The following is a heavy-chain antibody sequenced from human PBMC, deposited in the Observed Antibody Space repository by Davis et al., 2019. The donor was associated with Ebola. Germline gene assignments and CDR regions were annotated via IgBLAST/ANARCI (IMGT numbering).Heavy chain of an antibody. Sequence: ASVKVSCKASGYTFTGYYMHWVRQAPGQGLEWMGWINPNSGGTNYAQKFQGRVTMTRDTSISTAYMELSRLRSDDTAVYYCARGQGGELWFGELLSYYYGMDVWGQGTTVTVSS. J-gene: IGHJ6*02. D-gene: IGHD3-10*01. CDR2: INPNSGGT. CDR3: ARGQGGELWFGELLSYYYGMDV. V-gene: IGHV1-2*02. CDR1: GYTFTGYY.